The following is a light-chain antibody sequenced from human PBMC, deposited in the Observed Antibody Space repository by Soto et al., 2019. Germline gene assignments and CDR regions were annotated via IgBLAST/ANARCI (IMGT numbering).Light chain of an antibody. Sequence: DIQLTQSPPTLSASVGDRVTITSRASQSIRYYLAWYQQMPGKAPKLLIYGASSLQSGVPSRLSGSGSGKEFTLTISSLQPDDFATYFCQHHNSYSQTFGQGTKVDIK. CDR3: QHHNSYSQT. J-gene: IGKJ1*01. V-gene: IGKV1-5*01. CDR1: QSIRYY. CDR2: GAS.